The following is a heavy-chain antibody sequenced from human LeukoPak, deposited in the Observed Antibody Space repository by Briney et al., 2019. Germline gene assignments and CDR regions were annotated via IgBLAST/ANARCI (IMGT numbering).Heavy chain of an antibody. V-gene: IGHV3-30*03. CDR3: AGLNAFDI. J-gene: IGHJ3*02. CDR1: GFTFSSYG. Sequence: GGSLRLSCAASGFTFSSYGMHWVRQAPGKGLEWVAVISYDGSNKYYADSVKGRFTISRDNSKNTLYLQMNSLRAEDTAAYYCAGLNAFDIWGQGTMVTVSS. CDR2: ISYDGSNK.